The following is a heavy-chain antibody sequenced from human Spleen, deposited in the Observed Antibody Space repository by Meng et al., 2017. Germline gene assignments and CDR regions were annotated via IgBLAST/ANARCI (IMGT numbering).Heavy chain of an antibody. V-gene: IGHV3-21*06. CDR2: ICSDSNTL. D-gene: IGHD2-15*01. CDR3: ARGRVVVAAAPSDY. J-gene: IGHJ4*02. CDR1: GFIITSDI. Sequence: EVQLVESGGDLVQPGTSLTLSCVASGFIITSDIMSWVRQAPGKGLDWVSSICSDSNTLYYADSVKGRFTISRDNAKNSLYLQMNSLRGEDTAVYYCARGRVVVAAAPSDYWGQGTLVTVSS.